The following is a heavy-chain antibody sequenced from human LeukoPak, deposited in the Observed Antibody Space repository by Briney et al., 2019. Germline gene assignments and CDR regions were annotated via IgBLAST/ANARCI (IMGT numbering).Heavy chain of an antibody. D-gene: IGHD6-6*01. CDR1: GGTFSSYA. Sequence: SVKVSCKASGGTFSSYAISWVRQAPGQGLEWMEGIIPIFGTANYAQKFQGRVTITTDESTSTAYMELSSLRSEDTAVYYCARQHSSSAEEFDYWGQGTLVTVSS. J-gene: IGHJ4*02. CDR3: ARQHSSSAEEFDY. CDR2: IIPIFGTA. V-gene: IGHV1-69*05.